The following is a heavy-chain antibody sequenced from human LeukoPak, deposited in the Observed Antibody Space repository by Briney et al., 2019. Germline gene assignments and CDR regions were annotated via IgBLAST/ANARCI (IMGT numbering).Heavy chain of an antibody. D-gene: IGHD3-3*01. V-gene: IGHV1-18*01. J-gene: IGHJ6*03. CDR1: GYTFTSYG. Sequence: ASVKVSCKASGYTFTSYGISWVRQAPGQGLEWMGWISAYNGNTNYAQKLQGRVTMTTDTSTSTAYMELRSLRSDDTAVYYCARARGFWSGFTYYYMDVWGKGTTVTVSS. CDR2: ISAYNGNT. CDR3: ARARGFWSGFTYYYMDV.